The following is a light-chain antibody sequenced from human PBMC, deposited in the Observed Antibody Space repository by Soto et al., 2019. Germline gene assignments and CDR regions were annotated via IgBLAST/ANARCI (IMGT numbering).Light chain of an antibody. CDR3: SSYTTTSTLRV. Sequence: QSALTQPASVSGSPGQSITISCTGTSSDVGGHNYVSWYQQHPGKAPTLLSYEVRVRPSGVSIRFSGSKSANSASLTISGLQAEDEANYYCSSYTTTSTLRVFGGGTKLTVL. J-gene: IGLJ3*02. CDR1: SSDVGGHNY. V-gene: IGLV2-14*01. CDR2: EVR.